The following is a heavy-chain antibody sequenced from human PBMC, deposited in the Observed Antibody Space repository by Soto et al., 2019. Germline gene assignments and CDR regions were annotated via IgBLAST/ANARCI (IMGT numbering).Heavy chain of an antibody. CDR3: ARGGYFDSSGSRNYYYYGMNV. Sequence: VQQTNTQGLEWLGWISAYDGNTNYAQILQGRVSMTTDTSTNTAYMELRSPRSDDTAMYYRARGGYFDSSGSRNYYYYGMNVWGQGTTVTVSS. D-gene: IGHD3-22*01. V-gene: IGHV1-18*01. J-gene: IGHJ6*02. CDR2: ISAYDGNT.